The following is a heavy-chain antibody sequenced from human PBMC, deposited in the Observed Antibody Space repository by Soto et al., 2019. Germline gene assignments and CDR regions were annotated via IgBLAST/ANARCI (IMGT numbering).Heavy chain of an antibody. J-gene: IGHJ4*02. V-gene: IGHV4-31*03. Sequence: QVQLQESGPGLVKPSQTLSLTCTVSGGSISSGGYYWSWIRQHPGKGLEWIGYIYYSGSTYYNPSLKSRVTISVDTSKKQFSLKLSSVTAADTAVYYCGRAVFRYSYGSACYFDYWGQGTLVTVSS. D-gene: IGHD5-18*01. CDR1: GGSISSGGYY. CDR3: GRAVFRYSYGSACYFDY. CDR2: IYYSGST.